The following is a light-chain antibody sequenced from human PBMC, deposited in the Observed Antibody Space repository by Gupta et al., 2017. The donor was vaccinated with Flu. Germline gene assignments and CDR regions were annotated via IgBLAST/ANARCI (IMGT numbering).Light chain of an antibody. CDR1: QGLVYIDGNTY. J-gene: IGKJ2*01. Sequence: DVVMTQSPLSLPVTLGQPASISCRSSQGLVYIDGNTYLNWFQQRPGQSPRRLIYKVSNRDSGVPDRFSGGGSGTHFTLKISRVEADDVGVYYCRQRKHWPYTFGQGTKMDIK. CDR2: KVS. V-gene: IGKV2-30*01. CDR3: RQRKHWPYT.